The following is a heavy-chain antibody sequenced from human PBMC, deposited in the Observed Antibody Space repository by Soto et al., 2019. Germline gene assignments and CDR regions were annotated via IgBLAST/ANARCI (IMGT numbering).Heavy chain of an antibody. J-gene: IGHJ4*02. Sequence: QVQLVESGGGVVQPGRSLRLSCAVSGITFSSYGMHWVRQAPGKGLERVAVISYDGSNKYYADSVRGRFTISRDNSENTLYLQMNSLRAEDTAVYYCAKDRGSAAVAYYFDYWGQGTLVTVSS. CDR2: ISYDGSNK. CDR3: AKDRGSAAVAYYFDY. V-gene: IGHV3-30*18. D-gene: IGHD6-13*01. CDR1: GITFSSYG.